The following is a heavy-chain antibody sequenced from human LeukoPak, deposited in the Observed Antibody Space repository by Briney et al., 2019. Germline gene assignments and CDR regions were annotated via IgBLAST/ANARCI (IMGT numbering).Heavy chain of an antibody. J-gene: IGHJ4*02. CDR2: IYYSGST. CDR1: GYSISSGYY. V-gene: IGHV4-61*05. D-gene: IGHD4-11*01. Sequence: PSETLSLTCTVSGYSISSGYYWGWIRQPPGKGLEWIGYIYYSGSTNYNPSLKSRVTISVDRSKNQFSLKLSSVTAADTAVYYCARDNYSNIIDYWGQGTLVTVSS. CDR3: ARDNYSNIIDY.